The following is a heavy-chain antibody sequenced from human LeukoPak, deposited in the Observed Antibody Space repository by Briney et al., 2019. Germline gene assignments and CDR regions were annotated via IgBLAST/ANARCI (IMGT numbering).Heavy chain of an antibody. CDR3: AKDLQGKLEGGATGPFDY. J-gene: IGHJ4*02. CDR2: ARNKANSYTT. CDR1: GLTFSDHL. V-gene: IGHV3-72*01. Sequence: PGGSLRLSCATSGLTFSDHLMDWVRQAPGKGLEWVGRARNKANSYTTEYAASVKGRVTISRDDSKNSLYLQMNSLKAEDTAVYYCAKDLQGKLEGGATGPFDYWGQGTLVTVSS. D-gene: IGHD1-1*01.